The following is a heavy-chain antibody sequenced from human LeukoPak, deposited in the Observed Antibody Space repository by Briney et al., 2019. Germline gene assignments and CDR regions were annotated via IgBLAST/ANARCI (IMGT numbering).Heavy chain of an antibody. CDR1: GFTFSDYY. D-gene: IGHD4-17*01. Sequence: PGGSLRLSCAASGFTFSDYYMSWIRQAPGKGLEWVSYISSSGSYTNYADSVKGRFTISRDNAKNSLYLQMNSLRGEDTAVYYCAKDGDYIDYWGQGTLVTVSS. V-gene: IGHV3-11*05. CDR3: AKDGDYIDY. CDR2: ISSSGSYT. J-gene: IGHJ4*02.